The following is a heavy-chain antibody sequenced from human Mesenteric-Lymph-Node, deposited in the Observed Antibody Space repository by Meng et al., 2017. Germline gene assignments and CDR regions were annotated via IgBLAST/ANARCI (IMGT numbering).Heavy chain of an antibody. Sequence: SETLSLTCTVSGGSISSSSYYWGWIRQPPGKGLEWIGYIYYSGSTNDNLSLKSRVTISVDTSKNQFSLKLSSVTAADTAVYYCARGYEAQYSFDYWGQGTRVTGYS. CDR1: GGSISSSSYY. CDR3: ARGYEAQYSFDY. J-gene: IGHJ4*02. CDR2: IYYSGST. V-gene: IGHV4-61*05. D-gene: IGHD5-12*01.